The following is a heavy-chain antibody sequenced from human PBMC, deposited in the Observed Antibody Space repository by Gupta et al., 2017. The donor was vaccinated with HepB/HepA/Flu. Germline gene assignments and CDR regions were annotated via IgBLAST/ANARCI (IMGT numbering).Heavy chain of an antibody. D-gene: IGHD3-9*01. CDR2: IDPSGVTT. CDR3: ARDPDYYDILTGDYTHYLDD. J-gene: IGHJ4*02. Sequence: QVHLVQSGAEVRKPGASVKVSCKASGFTFTSYHLHWVRQATGQGVEWMAIIDPSGVTTNYEQKFQGRVIGTRDTSTTTGYMELSSLRSEDTAVYYWARDPDYYDILTGDYTHYLDDGGQGTMVTVSS. V-gene: IGHV1-46*01. CDR1: GFTFTSYH.